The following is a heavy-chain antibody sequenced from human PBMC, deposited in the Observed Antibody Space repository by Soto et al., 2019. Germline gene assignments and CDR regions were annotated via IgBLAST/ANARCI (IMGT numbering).Heavy chain of an antibody. CDR3: VRERSGYSYADS. Sequence: GGSLRLSCAASGFTFSSYAMSWVRQAPGKGLEWVSAISGSGANTYYADSVKGRFTISRDNSKNTLYLQTNSLRAEDSAMYYCVRERSGYSYADSWGQGTLVTVSS. D-gene: IGHD5-18*01. CDR2: ISGSGANT. J-gene: IGHJ4*02. CDR1: GFTFSSYA. V-gene: IGHV3-23*01.